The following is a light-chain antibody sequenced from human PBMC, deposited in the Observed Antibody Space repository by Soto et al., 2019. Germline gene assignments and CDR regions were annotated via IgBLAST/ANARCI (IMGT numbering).Light chain of an antibody. CDR1: QSIGRW. CDR3: QQYNSYLRT. CDR2: DAS. Sequence: DIQMTQSPSTLSASVGDRVTITCRASQSIGRWLAWYQQKPGKAPKLLIYDASSLESGVPSRFSGSGSGTEFTLTISSLQPDDFATYYCQQYNSYLRTFGQGTKVDIK. V-gene: IGKV1-5*01. J-gene: IGKJ1*01.